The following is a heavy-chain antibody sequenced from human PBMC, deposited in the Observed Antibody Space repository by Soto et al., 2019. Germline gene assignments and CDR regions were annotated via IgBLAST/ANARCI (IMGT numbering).Heavy chain of an antibody. D-gene: IGHD1-20*01. CDR3: ARDTRYNWNYFDY. CDR2: IYYSGST. J-gene: IGHJ4*02. V-gene: IGHV4-30-4*01. CDR1: GGPINSGEYY. Sequence: QVQLQESGPGLVKPLQTLSLTCTVSGGPINSGEYYWSWIRQPPGKGLEWLGYIYYSGSTYYNPSLKSRVSISMDKSKSQFSLNLTSVTAADTAVYYCARDTRYNWNYFDYWGQGILVAVSS.